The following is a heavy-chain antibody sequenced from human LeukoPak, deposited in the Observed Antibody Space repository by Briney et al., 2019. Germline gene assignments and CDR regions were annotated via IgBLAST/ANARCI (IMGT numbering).Heavy chain of an antibody. CDR2: INHSGST. V-gene: IGHV4-34*01. J-gene: IGHJ6*02. CDR3: ARGFSRGWPYYYGMDV. D-gene: IGHD6-19*01. Sequence: PSETLSLTCAVYGGSFSGYYWSWIRQPPGKGLEWIGEINHSGSTNYNPSLKSRVTISVDTSKNQFSLKLSSVTAADTAVYYCARGFSRGWPYYYGMDVWGPGTTVTVSS. CDR1: GGSFSGYY.